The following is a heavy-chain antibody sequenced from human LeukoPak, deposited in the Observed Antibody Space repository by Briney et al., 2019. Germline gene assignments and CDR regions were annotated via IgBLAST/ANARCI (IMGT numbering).Heavy chain of an antibody. D-gene: IGHD3-22*01. Sequence: PSETLSLTCTVSGGSISSYYWSWIRQPPGKGLEWIGYIYYSGSTNYNPSLKSRVTISVDTSKNQFSLKLSSVTAADTAVYYCARAHRYDSSGYYYDYWGPGTLVTVSS. CDR1: GGSISSYY. CDR2: IYYSGST. V-gene: IGHV4-59*01. J-gene: IGHJ4*02. CDR3: ARAHRYDSSGYYYDY.